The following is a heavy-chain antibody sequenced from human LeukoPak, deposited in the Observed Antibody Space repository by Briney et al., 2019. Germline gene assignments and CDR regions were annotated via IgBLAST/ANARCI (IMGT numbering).Heavy chain of an antibody. J-gene: IGHJ3*02. Sequence: SQTLSLTCAISGDSVSSNSAAWNWIRQSPSRGLEWLGRTYYSSKWYNDYAVSVKSPITINPDTSKNQFSLQLNSVTPEDTALYYCARGAVAVRNAFDIWGQVTMVTVSS. D-gene: IGHD6-19*01. V-gene: IGHV6-1*01. CDR2: TYYSSKWYN. CDR1: GDSVSSNSAA. CDR3: ARGAVAVRNAFDI.